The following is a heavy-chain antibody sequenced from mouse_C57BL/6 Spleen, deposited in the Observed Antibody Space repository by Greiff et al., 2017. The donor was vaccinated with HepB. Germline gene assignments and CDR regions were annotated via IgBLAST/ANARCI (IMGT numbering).Heavy chain of an antibody. CDR3: AIGYAMDY. CDR1: GFTFSDYG. J-gene: IGHJ4*01. V-gene: IGHV5-17*01. Sequence: EVQLQESGGGLVKPGGSLKLSCAASGFTFSDYGMHWVRQAPEKGLEWVAYISSGSSTIYYADTVKGRFTIARDNTKTTLFLHMTSLRSEDTAMYYCAIGYAMDYWGQGTSVTVSS. CDR2: ISSGSSTI.